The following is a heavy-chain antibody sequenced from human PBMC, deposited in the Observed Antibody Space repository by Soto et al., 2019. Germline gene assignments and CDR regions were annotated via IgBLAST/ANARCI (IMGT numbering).Heavy chain of an antibody. CDR2: ISGSGGST. V-gene: IGHV3-23*01. Sequence: VQLLESGGGLVQPGGSLRLSCAASGFTFSSYAMSWVRQAPGKGLEWVSAISGSGGSTYYADSVKGRFTISRDNSKNTLYLQMNSLRAEDTAVYYCAKDRIGEIVVVVAALYGMDVWGQGTTVTVSS. J-gene: IGHJ6*02. D-gene: IGHD2-15*01. CDR1: GFTFSSYA. CDR3: AKDRIGEIVVVVAALYGMDV.